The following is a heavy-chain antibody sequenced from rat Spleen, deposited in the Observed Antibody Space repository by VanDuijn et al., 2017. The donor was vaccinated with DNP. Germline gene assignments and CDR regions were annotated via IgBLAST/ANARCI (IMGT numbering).Heavy chain of an antibody. V-gene: IGHV2-45*01. Sequence: QVQLKESGPGLVQPSETLSLTCTVSGFSLTSYNVHWVRQPPGKGLEWMGVIWAVGNTNYSSAVQSRLSISRDTSKSQVFLKMNSLQTEDTATYYCARDRYYGSTVGMDAWGQGASVTVSS. CDR3: ARDRYYGSTVGMDA. CDR2: IWAVGNT. D-gene: IGHD1-6*01. CDR1: GFSLTSYN. J-gene: IGHJ4*01.